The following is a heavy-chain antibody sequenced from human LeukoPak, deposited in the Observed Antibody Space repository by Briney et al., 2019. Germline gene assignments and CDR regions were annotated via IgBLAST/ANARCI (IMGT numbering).Heavy chain of an antibody. J-gene: IGHJ4*02. CDR3: ARGTVAGTPDYFDY. V-gene: IGHV1-69*05. CDR1: GGTFSSYA. Sequence: SVKVSRKASGGTFSSYAISWVRQAPGQGLEWMGGIIPIFGSPNYAQKFQGRVTISTDESTSTAYMELSSLRSEDTAVYYCARGTVAGTPDYFDYWGQGTLVTVSS. CDR2: IIPIFGSP. D-gene: IGHD6-19*01.